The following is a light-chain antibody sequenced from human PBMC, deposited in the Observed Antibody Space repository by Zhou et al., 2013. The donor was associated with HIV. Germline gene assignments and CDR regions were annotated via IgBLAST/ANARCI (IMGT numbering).Light chain of an antibody. CDR3: MQATDWPQRT. CDR2: HAS. V-gene: IGKV2-30*02. J-gene: IGKJ1*01. CDR1: QSLVHSDGNTY. Sequence: DVVMTQSPLSLPVTLGQPASISCRSSQSLVHSDGNTYLGWFQQRPGQSPRRLIYHASNRDSGVPDRFSGSGSGTDFTLKISRVEAEDVAVYYCMQATDWPQRTFGQGTKVEIK.